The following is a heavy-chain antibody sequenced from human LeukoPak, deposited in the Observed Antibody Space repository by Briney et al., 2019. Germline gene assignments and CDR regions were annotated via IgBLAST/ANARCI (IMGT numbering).Heavy chain of an antibody. CDR1: GFTLSSYW. V-gene: IGHV3-7*03. Sequence: GGSLRLSCAASGFTLSSYWMSWVRQAPGKGLEWVANIKQDGSEKYYVDSVKGRFTISRDNAKNSLYLQMNSLRVEDTAVYYCARRYLDYWGQGTLVTVSS. CDR3: ARRYLDY. J-gene: IGHJ4*02. CDR2: IKQDGSEK.